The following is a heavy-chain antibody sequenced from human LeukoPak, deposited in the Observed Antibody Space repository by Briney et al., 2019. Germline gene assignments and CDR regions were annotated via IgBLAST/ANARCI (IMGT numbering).Heavy chain of an antibody. J-gene: IGHJ4*02. D-gene: IGHD6-13*01. CDR1: GFTFGDHI. CDR2: VSGSGSTV. CDR3: GRDYTSSWTPLFNY. V-gene: IGHV3-48*01. Sequence: PGGSQRLSCAASGFTFGDHIMNWVRQLPGKRLEWVAYVSGSGSTVHYADSVKGRFTISRDNSRNTLFLQMDSLRAEDTAVYYCGRDYTSSWTPLFNYWGQGTLVTVSS.